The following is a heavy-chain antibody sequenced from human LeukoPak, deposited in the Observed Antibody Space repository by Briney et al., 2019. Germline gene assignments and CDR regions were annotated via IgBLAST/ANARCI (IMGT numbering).Heavy chain of an antibody. Sequence: SVKVSCKASGGTFSSYAISWVRQAPGQGLEWMGGIIPIFSTANYAQKFQGRVTITTDESTSTAYMELSSLRSEDTAVYYCARAGIRFFTPLDYWGQGTLVTVSS. J-gene: IGHJ4*02. D-gene: IGHD3-3*01. V-gene: IGHV1-69*05. CDR3: ARAGIRFFTPLDY. CDR1: GGTFSSYA. CDR2: IIPIFSTA.